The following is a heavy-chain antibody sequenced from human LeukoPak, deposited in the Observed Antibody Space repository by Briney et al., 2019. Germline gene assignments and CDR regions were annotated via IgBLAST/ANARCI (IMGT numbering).Heavy chain of an antibody. CDR2: IIPILGIA. CDR3: ARDCSGGSCYSGDDAFDI. CDR1: GYTFSGYY. J-gene: IGHJ3*02. V-gene: IGHV1-69*04. D-gene: IGHD2-15*01. Sequence: SVKVSCKASGYTFSGYYMHWVRQAPGQGLEWMGRIIPILGIANYAQKFQGRVTITADKSTSTAYMELSSLRSEDTAVYYCARDCSGGSCYSGDDAFDIWGQGTMVTVSS.